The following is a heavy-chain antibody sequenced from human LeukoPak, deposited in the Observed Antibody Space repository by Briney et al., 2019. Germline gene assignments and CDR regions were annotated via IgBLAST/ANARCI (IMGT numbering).Heavy chain of an antibody. J-gene: IGHJ5*02. CDR1: GFTFSSYG. D-gene: IGHD3-22*01. Sequence: GGSLRLSCAASGFTFSSYGMSWVRQAPGKGLEWVSAISGSGGSTYYADSVKGRFTISRDNSKNTLYLQMNSLRAEDTAVYYCARPPGYYYDSSGYNNWFDPWGQGTLVTVSS. V-gene: IGHV3-23*01. CDR3: ARPPGYYYDSSGYNNWFDP. CDR2: ISGSGGST.